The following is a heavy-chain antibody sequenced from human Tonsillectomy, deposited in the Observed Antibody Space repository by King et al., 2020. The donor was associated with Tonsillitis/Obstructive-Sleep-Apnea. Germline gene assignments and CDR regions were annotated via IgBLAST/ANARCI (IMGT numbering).Heavy chain of an antibody. Sequence: VQLVESGGGLVQPGGSLSLSCAASGLTFGSYWMSWFRQAPGKGLGWVANIKKDGSGKNYVDSVKGRFTISRDNAKNSLYLQMNSLRAEDTAVYYCARDRGAGTHDYWGQGTLVTVSS. J-gene: IGHJ4*02. D-gene: IGHD6-13*01. CDR1: GLTFGSYW. CDR2: IKKDGSGK. CDR3: ARDRGAGTHDY. V-gene: IGHV3-7*01.